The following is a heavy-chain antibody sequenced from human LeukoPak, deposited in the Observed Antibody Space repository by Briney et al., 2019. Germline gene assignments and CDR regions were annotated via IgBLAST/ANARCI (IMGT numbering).Heavy chain of an antibody. J-gene: IGHJ4*02. CDR1: GDSVSSNSAA. Sequence: SQTLSLTCAIAGDSVSSNSAAWNWTRQSPSRGLDWLGRTDYRSKWYRDYGVSVTGRRTINPDTSKNHFSVQLKSVTPEDTAVYYRVRGKKDSGSHSPPPFDSSGPGDLVTVSP. CDR2: TDYRSKWYR. V-gene: IGHV6-1*01. CDR3: VRGKKDSGSHSPPPFDS. D-gene: IGHD1-26*01.